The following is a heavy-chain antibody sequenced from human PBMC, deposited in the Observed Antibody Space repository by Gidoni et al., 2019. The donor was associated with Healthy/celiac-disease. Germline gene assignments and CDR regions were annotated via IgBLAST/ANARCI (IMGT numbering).Heavy chain of an antibody. CDR1: GFTFSRYA. D-gene: IGHD5-18*01. CDR2: ISGSGGST. CDR3: AKDRRRRGYSFPPTDAFDI. J-gene: IGHJ3*02. Sequence: EVQLLESGGGLVQPGGSLRLSCAASGFTFSRYAMSWVRQALGRGLEWVSAISGSGGSTYYADSVKGRFTISRDNSKNTLYLQMNSLRAEDTAVYYCAKDRRRRGYSFPPTDAFDIWGQGTMVTVSS. V-gene: IGHV3-23*01.